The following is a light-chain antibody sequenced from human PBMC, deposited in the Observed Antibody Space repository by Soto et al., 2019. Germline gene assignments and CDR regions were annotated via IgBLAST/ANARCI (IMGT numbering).Light chain of an antibody. CDR1: QSVSSH. CDR2: DAS. Sequence: EIVLTQSPATLSLSPGEGATVSCRASQSVSSHLAWYQQKRGQAPRLLIYDASSRASGIPARFSGRGSGTDFTLTISYLEPEDFAIYYCQQGGNWPLTFCKGTRLEIK. J-gene: IGKJ5*01. CDR3: QQGGNWPLT. V-gene: IGKV3-11*01.